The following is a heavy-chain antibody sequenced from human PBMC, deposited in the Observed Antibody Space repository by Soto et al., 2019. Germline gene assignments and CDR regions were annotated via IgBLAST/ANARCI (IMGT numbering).Heavy chain of an antibody. D-gene: IGHD3-22*01. CDR1: GDSIGTTHSY. V-gene: IGHV4-39*01. CDR3: ARLDSYYYDSSGYCSY. CDR2: IHYSGST. J-gene: IGHJ4*02. Sequence: SETLSLTCTVSGDSIGTTHSYWAWIRQSPGKGLEWIGNIHYSGSTYYMPSLRSRVTISVDTSKNQFSLKLSSVTAADTAVYYCARLDSYYYDSSGYCSYWGQGTLVTVSS.